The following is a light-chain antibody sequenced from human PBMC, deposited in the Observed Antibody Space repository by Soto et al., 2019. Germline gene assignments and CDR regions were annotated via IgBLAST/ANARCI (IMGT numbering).Light chain of an antibody. J-gene: IGLJ2*01. Sequence: QSALTQPASVSGSPGQSITISCTGTSSDVGGYNYVSWYQQHPGKAPKLMIYDVINRPSGVSNRFSGSKSGNSASLTISGLQGEDEADYYCSSYTSSSTYVVFGGGTKLTVL. CDR1: SSDVGGYNY. V-gene: IGLV2-14*03. CDR2: DVI. CDR3: SSYTSSSTYVV.